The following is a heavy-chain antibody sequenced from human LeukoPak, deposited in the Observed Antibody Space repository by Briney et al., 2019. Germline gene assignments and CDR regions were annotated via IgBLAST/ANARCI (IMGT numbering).Heavy chain of an antibody. CDR3: ARDQAYGSGSYYGMDV. V-gene: IGHV3-30*04. CDR1: GFTFSSYA. CDR2: ISYDGSNK. Sequence: GGSLKLSCAASGFTFSSYAMHWVRQAPGKGLEGVAVISYDGSNKYYADSVKGRFTISRDNSKNTLYLQMNSLRAEDTAVYYCARDQAYGSGSYYGMDVWGQGTTVTVSS. J-gene: IGHJ6*02. D-gene: IGHD3-10*01.